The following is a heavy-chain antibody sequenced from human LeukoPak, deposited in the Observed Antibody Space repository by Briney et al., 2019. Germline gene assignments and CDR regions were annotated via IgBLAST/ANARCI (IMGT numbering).Heavy chain of an antibody. CDR2: IKQDGSEK. D-gene: IGHD3-3*01. CDR1: GFTFGSYW. J-gene: IGHJ4*02. V-gene: IGHV3-7*01. CDR3: ARDLSYDFWSGKEGSYFDY. Sequence: GGSLRLSCAASGFTFGSYWMSWVRQAPGKGLEWVANIKQDGSEKYYVDSVKGRFTISRDNAKNSLYLQMNSLRAEDTAVYYCARDLSYDFWSGKEGSYFDYWGQGTLVTVSS.